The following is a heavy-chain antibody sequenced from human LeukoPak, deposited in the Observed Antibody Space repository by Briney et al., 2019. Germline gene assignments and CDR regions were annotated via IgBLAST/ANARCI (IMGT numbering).Heavy chain of an antibody. D-gene: IGHD3-16*01. CDR3: RRGGVDN. J-gene: IGHJ4*02. CDR2: ISSNGGST. Sequence: GGSLRLSCAASGFTFSSYAMHWVRQAPGKGRGYGLAISSNGGSTYYANSVKGRFTISRDNARNTLYLQMNSLRAEDTAVYYCRRGGVDNWGQGTLVTVSS. CDR1: GFTFSSYA. V-gene: IGHV3-64*01.